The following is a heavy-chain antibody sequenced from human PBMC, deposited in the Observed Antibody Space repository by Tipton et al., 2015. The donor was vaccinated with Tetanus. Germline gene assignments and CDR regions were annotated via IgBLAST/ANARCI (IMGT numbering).Heavy chain of an antibody. CDR3: ARAHCTDGVCNFDF. V-gene: IGHV5-51*01. CDR1: GYIFNNYW. CDR2: IYPGDSDT. Sequence: VQLVQSGGEVKKPGESLKISCKGSGYIFNNYWIGWVRQKPGQGLEWMGIIYPGDSDTRYSPPFQGQVTIPVDKSIITAYLQWSSLKASDTSMFYCARAHCTDGVCNFDFWGQGALVTVAS. D-gene: IGHD2-8*01. J-gene: IGHJ4*02.